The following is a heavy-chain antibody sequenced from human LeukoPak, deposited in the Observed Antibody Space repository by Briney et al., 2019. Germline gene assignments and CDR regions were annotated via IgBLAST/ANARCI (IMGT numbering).Heavy chain of an antibody. CDR2: INPAGRDT. D-gene: IGHD2-2*01. V-gene: IGHV3-7*01. CDR1: GFTFSDYW. Sequence: GGSLRLSCQGSGFTFSDYWMGWVRQAPGKGLEWVANINPAGRDTYYVDSVKGRFTISRDNVKKSTFLQMNSLRVEETAFYHCVRCGVTAGMQDWVQGTLVTVSS. J-gene: IGHJ4*02. CDR3: VRCGVTAGMQD.